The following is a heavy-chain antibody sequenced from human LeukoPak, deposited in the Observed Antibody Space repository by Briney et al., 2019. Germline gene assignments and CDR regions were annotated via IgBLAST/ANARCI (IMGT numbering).Heavy chain of an antibody. CDR3: AKDTEAREGAFDC. J-gene: IGHJ4*02. Sequence: GRSLRLSCAASGFTFDDYAMHWVRQAPGKGLEWVSGISWNSGSIGYADSVKGRFTISRDNAKNSLYLQMNSLRAEDTALYYCAKDTEAREGAFDCWGQGTLVTVSS. CDR1: GFTFDDYA. D-gene: IGHD6-6*01. V-gene: IGHV3-9*01. CDR2: ISWNSGSI.